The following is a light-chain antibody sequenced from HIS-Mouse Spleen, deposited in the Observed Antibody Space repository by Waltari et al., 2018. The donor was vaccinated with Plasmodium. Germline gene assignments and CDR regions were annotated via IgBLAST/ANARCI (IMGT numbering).Light chain of an antibody. CDR1: SSDVGGYNY. J-gene: IGLJ1*01. CDR2: EVS. V-gene: IGLV2-8*01. CDR3: SSYAGSNNYV. Sequence: QSALTQPPSGSGSPGQSVTISCTGTSSDVGGYNYVSWYQQHPGNAPKLMIYEVSKRPAGIPARFSGSKSGNTASLTVSWLQSEDEAYYYCSSYAGSNNYVFGTGTKVTVL.